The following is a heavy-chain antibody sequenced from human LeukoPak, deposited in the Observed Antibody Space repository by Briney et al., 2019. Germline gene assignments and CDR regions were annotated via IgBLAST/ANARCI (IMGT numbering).Heavy chain of an antibody. CDR2: IKQAESEK. CDR1: GFTFSDYY. D-gene: IGHD4-17*01. J-gene: IGHJ3*01. Sequence: GGSLRLSCAASGFTFSDYYMSWIRQAPGKGLEWVANIKQAESEKYYVDSVKGRFTISRDNAKNSLYLQMNSLRAEDTAVYYCTRGHSGDYVRAFDVWGQGTMVTVSS. V-gene: IGHV3-7*01. CDR3: TRGHSGDYVRAFDV.